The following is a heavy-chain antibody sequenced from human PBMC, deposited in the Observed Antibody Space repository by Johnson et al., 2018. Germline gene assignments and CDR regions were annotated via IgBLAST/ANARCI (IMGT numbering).Heavy chain of an antibody. CDR3: ARHGGMITFGGVLDDAFDI. J-gene: IGHJ3*02. V-gene: IGHV5-51*01. CDR2: IYPGDSDT. D-gene: IGHD3-16*01. CDR1: GYSFASYW. Sequence: VQLGEAGAAVKKPGESLKISCKGSGYSFASYWIGWVRQMPGKGLEWMWIIYPGDSDTKYGPSFQGPVTISADNSIRPAYLQWSSRKASDTAMYYWARHGGMITFGGVLDDAFDIWGQGTMVTVSS.